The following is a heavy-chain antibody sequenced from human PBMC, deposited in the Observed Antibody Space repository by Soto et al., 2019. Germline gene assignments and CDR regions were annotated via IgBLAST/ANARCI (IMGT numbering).Heavy chain of an antibody. J-gene: IGHJ6*02. V-gene: IGHV4-59*01. CDR1: GGSISSYY. D-gene: IGHD3-10*01. CDR3: ARAGGNTMVRGVHYYYYGMDV. CDR2: IYYSGST. Sequence: QVQLQESGPGLVKPSETLSLTCTVSGGSISSYYWSWIRQPPGKGLEWIGYIYYSGSTNYNPSLRSRVTISVDTSKNQFSLKLSSVNAADTAVYYGARAGGNTMVRGVHYYYYGMDVWGQGTTVTVSS.